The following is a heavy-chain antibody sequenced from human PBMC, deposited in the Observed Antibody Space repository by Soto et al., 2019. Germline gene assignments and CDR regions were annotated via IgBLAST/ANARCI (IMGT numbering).Heavy chain of an antibody. V-gene: IGHV3-30*02. D-gene: IGHD2-2*01. CDR3: AKEDQVLSSYGLDV. J-gene: IGHJ6*02. Sequence: TGGSLRLSCAASGFTFSSYGMHWVRQAPGKGLEWVAVIWYDGSNKYYADSVKGRFTISRDNSKNTLDLQMNSLRNEDTAVYYCAKEDQVLSSYGLDVWGQGTTVTVSS. CDR2: IWYDGSNK. CDR1: GFTFSSYG.